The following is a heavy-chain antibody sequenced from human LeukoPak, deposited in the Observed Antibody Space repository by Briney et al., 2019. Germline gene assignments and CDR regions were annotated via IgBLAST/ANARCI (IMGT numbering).Heavy chain of an antibody. J-gene: IGHJ4*02. Sequence: GGSLRLSCAASGFTFSSYTMNWVRQAPGEGLEWVVSISSGSSYIYYSDSVKGRFTISRDNAQNSLYLQMSSLRAEDTAVYYCAREIHIDYWGQGTLVTVSS. CDR1: GFTFSSYT. V-gene: IGHV3-21*01. CDR2: ISSGSSYI. CDR3: AREIHIDY.